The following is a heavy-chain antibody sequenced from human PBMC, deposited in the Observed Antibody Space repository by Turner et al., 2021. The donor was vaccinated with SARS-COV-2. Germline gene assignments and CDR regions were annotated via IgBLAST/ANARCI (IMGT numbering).Heavy chain of an antibody. CDR1: GFSLSTSGMC. J-gene: IGHJ6*02. D-gene: IGHD3-9*01. CDR2: IDWDDDK. Sequence: QVTLRESGPALVTPTQTLTLSCTFSGFSLSTSGMCVSWLRQPPGKALEWLARIDWDDDKYYSTSLKTRLTISQDTSKNQVVLTMTNMDPVDTATYYCARDHYDILTGYYELMDVWGQGTTVTVSS. CDR3: ARDHYDILTGYYELMDV. V-gene: IGHV2-70*15.